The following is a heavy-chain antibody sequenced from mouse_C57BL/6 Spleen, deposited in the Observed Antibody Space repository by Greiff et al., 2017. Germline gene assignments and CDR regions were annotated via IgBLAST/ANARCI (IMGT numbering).Heavy chain of an antibody. Sequence: QVQLQQPGAELVMPGASVKLSCKASGYTFTSYWMHWVKPRPGQGLEWIGEIDPSDSYTNYNQKFKGKSTLTVDKSSSTAYMQHSSLTSEDSAVYDCARTVYDGYFWYYDVWGTGTTVTVAS. CDR2: IDPSDSYT. D-gene: IGHD2-3*01. V-gene: IGHV1-69*01. J-gene: IGHJ1*03. CDR3: ARTVYDGYFWYYDV. CDR1: GYTFTSYW.